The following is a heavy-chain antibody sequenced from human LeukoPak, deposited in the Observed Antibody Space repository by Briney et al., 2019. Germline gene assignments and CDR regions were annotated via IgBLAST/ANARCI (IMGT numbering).Heavy chain of an antibody. V-gene: IGHV3-33*01. CDR2: IWYDGSNK. CDR3: ARGLDYYGSGSYGVDY. Sequence: GSLRLSCAASGFTFSSYGMHWVRQAPGKGLEWVAVIWYDGSNKYYADSVKGRFTISRDNSKNTLYLQMNGVRAEDTAVYYCARGLDYYGSGSYGVDYWGQGTLVTVSS. D-gene: IGHD3-10*01. CDR1: GFTFSSYG. J-gene: IGHJ4*02.